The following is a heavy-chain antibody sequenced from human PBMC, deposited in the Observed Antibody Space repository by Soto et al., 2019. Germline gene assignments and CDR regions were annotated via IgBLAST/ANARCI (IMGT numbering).Heavy chain of an antibody. J-gene: IGHJ5*02. CDR2: ISGSGGST. Sequence: EVQLLESGGGLVQPGGSLRLSCAASGFTFSSYAMSWVRQAPGKGLEWVSAISGSGGSTYYADSVKGRFTISRDNSKNPLDLQMNSLRARDTAVYYCANVRDYVGNPNWFDPWGQGTLVTVSS. D-gene: IGHD4-17*01. V-gene: IGHV3-23*01. CDR3: ANVRDYVGNPNWFDP. CDR1: GFTFSSYA.